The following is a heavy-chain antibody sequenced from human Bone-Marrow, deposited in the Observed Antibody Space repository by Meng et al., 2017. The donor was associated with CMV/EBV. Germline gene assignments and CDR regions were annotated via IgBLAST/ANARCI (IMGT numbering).Heavy chain of an antibody. V-gene: IGHV3-30-3*01. Sequence: GESLKISCAASGFTFSSYAMHWVRQAPGKGLEWVAVISYDGSNKYYADSVKGRFTISRDNSKNTLYLQMNSLRAEGTAVYYCAREGSHYDFWSGYYTPTYYFDYWGQGTLVTVSS. D-gene: IGHD3-3*01. J-gene: IGHJ4*02. CDR1: GFTFSSYA. CDR2: ISYDGSNK. CDR3: AREGSHYDFWSGYYTPTYYFDY.